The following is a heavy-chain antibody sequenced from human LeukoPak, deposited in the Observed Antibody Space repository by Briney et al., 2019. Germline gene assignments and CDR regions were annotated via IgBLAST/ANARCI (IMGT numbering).Heavy chain of an antibody. CDR3: ARAVLSYYDILTGYPDY. V-gene: IGHV3-30*01. CDR1: GFTFSSYA. D-gene: IGHD3-9*01. CDR2: ISYDGSNK. J-gene: IGHJ4*02. Sequence: GRSLRLSCAASGFTFSSYAMHWVRQAPGKGLEWVAVISYDGSNKYYADSVKGRFTISRDNSKNTLYLRMNSLRAEDTAVYYCARAVLSYYDILTGYPDYWGQGTLVTVSS.